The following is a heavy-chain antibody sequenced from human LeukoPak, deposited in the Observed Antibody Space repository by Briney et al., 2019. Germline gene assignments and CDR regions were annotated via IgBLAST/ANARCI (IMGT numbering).Heavy chain of an antibody. J-gene: IGHJ4*02. CDR3: ASVDTANKVVFDY. CDR1: GYSISSGYY. Sequence: SETMSLTCTVSGYSISSGYYRGWIRQPPGKGLEWIGSIYHSGSTYYNPSLKSRVTISVDTSKNQFSLKLSSVTAADTAVYYCASVDTANKVVFDYWGQGTLVTVSS. V-gene: IGHV4-38-2*02. CDR2: IYHSGST. D-gene: IGHD5-18*01.